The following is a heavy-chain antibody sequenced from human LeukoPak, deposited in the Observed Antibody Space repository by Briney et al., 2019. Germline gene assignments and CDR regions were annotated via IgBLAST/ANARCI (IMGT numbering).Heavy chain of an antibody. D-gene: IGHD6-19*01. J-gene: IGHJ6*02. CDR3: ARGAGAYKHYAIDV. V-gene: IGHV3-66*01. Sequence: GGSLRLSCAASGFTVSNNDMTWVRQAPGKGLEWVSGIYIGGRTISVDSVRGRFTISRDNSKNTLYLQMNSLRAEDTALYYCARGAGAYKHYAIDVWGQGTTVAVSS. CDR2: IYIGGRT. CDR1: GFTVSNND.